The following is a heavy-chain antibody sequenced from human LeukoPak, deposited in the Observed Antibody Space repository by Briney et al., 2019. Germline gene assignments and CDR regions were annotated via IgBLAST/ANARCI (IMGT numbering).Heavy chain of an antibody. J-gene: IGHJ6*02. V-gene: IGHV3-7*04. Sequence: GGSLRLSCAASEFTFSSYWMTWVRRAPGKGLEWVANIYKDGSEKYYVDSVKGRFTISRDNAKNSMYLQMNSLRAEDTAVYYCARIRYNWNGMDVWGQGTTVTVSS. CDR3: ARIRYNWNGMDV. CDR2: IYKDGSEK. D-gene: IGHD1-20*01. CDR1: EFTFSSYW.